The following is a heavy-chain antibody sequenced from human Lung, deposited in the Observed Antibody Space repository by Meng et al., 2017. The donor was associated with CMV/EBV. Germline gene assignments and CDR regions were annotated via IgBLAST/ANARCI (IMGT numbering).Heavy chain of an antibody. CDR3: AKASSSWPPGY. CDR1: GFTSSSYA. D-gene: IGHD6-13*01. J-gene: IGHJ4*02. CDR2: ISGSGGST. Sequence: GGSMTLXCVASGFTSSSYAMGCVRQAPGNGLEWVSAISGSGGSTYHTDSVKGRFTISRDNSKDTLYLQMNSLIAEDAAVYYCAKASSSWPPGYWGQGTLVTVSS. V-gene: IGHV3-23*01.